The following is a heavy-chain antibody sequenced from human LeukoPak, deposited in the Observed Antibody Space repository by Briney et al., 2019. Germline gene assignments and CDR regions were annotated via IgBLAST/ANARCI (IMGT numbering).Heavy chain of an antibody. Sequence: GASVKVSCKTSGGTFRSHTFGWVRQAPGQGLERMERITPVIDSTKYAQKFQDRVTITADTSTGTAYLHLSSLTSEDTALYYCTRVNLRGSQYNWFDPWGQGTLVTVSS. CDR3: TRVNLRGSQYNWFDP. D-gene: IGHD1-26*01. V-gene: IGHV1-69*08. J-gene: IGHJ5*02. CDR2: ITPVIDST. CDR1: GGTFRSHT.